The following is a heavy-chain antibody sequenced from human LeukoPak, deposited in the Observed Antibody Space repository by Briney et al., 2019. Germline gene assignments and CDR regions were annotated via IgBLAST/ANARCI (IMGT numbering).Heavy chain of an antibody. Sequence: PSGTLSLTCTVSGGSISSSSYYWGWIRQPPGKGLEWIGSIYYSGSTYYNPSLKSRVTISVDTSKNQFSLKLSSVTAADTAVYYCARRGGSVVVITYFDYWGQGTLVTVSS. D-gene: IGHD3-22*01. J-gene: IGHJ4*02. CDR2: IYYSGST. CDR1: GGSISSSSYY. V-gene: IGHV4-39*01. CDR3: ARRGGSVVVITYFDY.